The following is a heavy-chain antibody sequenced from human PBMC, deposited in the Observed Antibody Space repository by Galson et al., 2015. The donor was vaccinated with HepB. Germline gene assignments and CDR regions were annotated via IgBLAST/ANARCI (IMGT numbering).Heavy chain of an antibody. CDR3: AKVGQQLVRGLYYYYGMDV. D-gene: IGHD6-13*01. CDR1: GFTFSSYA. J-gene: IGHJ6*02. CDR2: ISGSGGST. V-gene: IGHV3-23*01. Sequence: SLRLSCAASGFTFSSYAMSWVRQAPGKGLEWVSAISGSGGSTYYADSVKGRFPTSRDNSRNTLYLQMNSLRAEDTAVYYCAKVGQQLVRGLYYYYGMDVWGQGTTVTVSS.